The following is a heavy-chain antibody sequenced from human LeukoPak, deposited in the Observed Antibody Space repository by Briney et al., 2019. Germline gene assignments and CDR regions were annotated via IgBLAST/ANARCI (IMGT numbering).Heavy chain of an antibody. CDR1: GFTFSGYS. CDR3: ANFQADF. CDR2: IYSSSTII. J-gene: IGHJ4*02. V-gene: IGHV3-48*01. Sequence: PGGSLRLSCAASGFTFSGYSMNWVRQAPGKGLEWVSYIYSSSTIIYCADSVKGRFTISRDNAKNSLYLQMNSLRAEDTAVYYCANFQADFWGQGTLVTVSS.